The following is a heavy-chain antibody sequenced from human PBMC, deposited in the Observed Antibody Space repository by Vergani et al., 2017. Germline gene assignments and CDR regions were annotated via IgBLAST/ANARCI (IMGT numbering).Heavy chain of an antibody. J-gene: IGHJ6*03. CDR2: IIPNSGGT. D-gene: IGHD1-7*01. Sequence: QVQLVQSGAEVKKPGASVKVSCKASGYTFTGYYMHWVRQAPGQGLEWMGWIIPNSGGTNYAQKFQGRVTMTRDTSISTAYMELSRLRSDDTAVYYCARGVTGTTFGYYYYYYMDVWGKGTTVTVSS. CDR1: GYTFTGYY. V-gene: IGHV1-2*02. CDR3: ARGVTGTTFGYYYYYYMDV.